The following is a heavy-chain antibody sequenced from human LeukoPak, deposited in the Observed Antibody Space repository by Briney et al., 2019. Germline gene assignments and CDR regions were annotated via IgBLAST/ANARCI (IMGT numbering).Heavy chain of an antibody. CDR3: ARARYDSSGYYYGSFRYFDY. D-gene: IGHD3-22*01. Sequence: SETLSLTCTVLGDSISSYYWSWLGQPPAKGLEGIGYIYYSGSTSYNPSLKSRVTISVDTSKKQFSLKLSSVTAADTAVYYCARARYDSSGYYYGSFRYFDYWGQGPLVTVSS. J-gene: IGHJ4*02. CDR1: GDSISSYY. CDR2: IYYSGST. V-gene: IGHV4-59*01.